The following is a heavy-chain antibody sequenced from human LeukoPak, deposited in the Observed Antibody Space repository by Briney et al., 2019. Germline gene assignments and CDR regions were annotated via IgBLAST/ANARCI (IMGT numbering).Heavy chain of an antibody. CDR1: GYTFTSYC. CDR2: IIPSGAGT. J-gene: IGHJ4*02. CDR3: ARGAVIVPAAPLDY. V-gene: IGHV1-46*03. D-gene: IGHD2-2*01. Sequence: GASVKVSCKASGYTFTSYCMHWVRQAPGQGLEWMGIIIPSGAGTSYPQKFQGRVTMTRDTSTNTVYMELNSQRSEDTAVYYCARGAVIVPAAPLDYWGQGTLVTVSS.